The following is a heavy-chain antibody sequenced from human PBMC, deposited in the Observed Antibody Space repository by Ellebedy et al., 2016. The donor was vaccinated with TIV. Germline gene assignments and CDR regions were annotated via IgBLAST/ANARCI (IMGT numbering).Heavy chain of an antibody. CDR1: GFTFSNYA. V-gene: IGHV3-30-3*01. CDR3: ARDPGKNSSGWFLIWYFDL. Sequence: PGGFLRLSCAASGFTFSNYAMHWVRQAPGKGLEWVAVISYDGSNKYYADSVKGRFTISRHTSKNTLYLQMNSLRAEDTAVYYCARDPGKNSSGWFLIWYFDLWGRGTLVTVSS. D-gene: IGHD6-19*01. CDR2: ISYDGSNK. J-gene: IGHJ2*01.